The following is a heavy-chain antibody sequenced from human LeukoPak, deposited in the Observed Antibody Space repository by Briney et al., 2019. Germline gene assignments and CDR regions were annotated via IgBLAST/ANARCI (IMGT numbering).Heavy chain of an antibody. J-gene: IGHJ4*02. V-gene: IGHV3-30*04. Sequence: GGSLRLSREASEFTLSNYVLHWVRQAPRKRPQGVAVISYDGKTIHYADSVKGRFIISRATSKTTLYLQMNSLRAEDTAVYYCARSGGLQKFDYWGAGTLVTASS. CDR1: EFTLSNYV. CDR2: ISYDGKTI. D-gene: IGHD4-11*01. CDR3: ARSGGLQKFDY.